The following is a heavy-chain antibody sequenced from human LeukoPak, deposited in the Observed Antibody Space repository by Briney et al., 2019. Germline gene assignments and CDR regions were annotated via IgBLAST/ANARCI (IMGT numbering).Heavy chain of an antibody. J-gene: IGHJ5*02. V-gene: IGHV1-69*06. CDR3: ARVLRVTSWYGEEWFDP. D-gene: IGHD6-13*01. CDR2: IIPIFGTA. CDR1: GGTFSSYA. Sequence: SVKVSCKASGGTFSSYAISWVRQAPGQGLEWMGGIIPIFGTANYAQKFQGRVTITADKSTSTAYMELSRLRSDDTAVYYCARVLRVTSWYGEEWFDPWGQGTLVTVSS.